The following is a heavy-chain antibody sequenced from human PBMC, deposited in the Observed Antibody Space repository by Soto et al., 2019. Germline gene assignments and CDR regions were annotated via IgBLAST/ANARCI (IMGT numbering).Heavy chain of an antibody. Sequence: PSETLYLTSTVSGASISGFYWSWIRKSAGKGLEWIGRIYATGTTDYNPSLKSRVMMSVDTSKKQFSLKLRSVTAADTAVYYCVRDGTKTLRDWCDPWGQGIWVTVS. CDR2: IYATGTT. J-gene: IGHJ5*02. CDR3: VRDGTKTLRDWCDP. D-gene: IGHD1-1*01. V-gene: IGHV4-4*07. CDR1: GASISGFY.